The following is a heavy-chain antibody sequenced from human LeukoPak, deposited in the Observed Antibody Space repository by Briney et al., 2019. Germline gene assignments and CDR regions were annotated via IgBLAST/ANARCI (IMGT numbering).Heavy chain of an antibody. CDR3: ARDLSSYYDFWSGYPDYSPKDYYMDV. D-gene: IGHD3-3*01. CDR2: IDTSGTTT. Sequence: GGSLRLSCAAYGFTFSIYEMNWVRQAPGKGLEWISYIDTSGTTTYYTDSVRGRFTVSRDNTKNSLYLQMNSLRAEDTAVYYCARDLSSYYDFWSGYPDYSPKDYYMDVWGKGTTVTVSS. J-gene: IGHJ6*03. V-gene: IGHV3-48*03. CDR1: GFTFSIYE.